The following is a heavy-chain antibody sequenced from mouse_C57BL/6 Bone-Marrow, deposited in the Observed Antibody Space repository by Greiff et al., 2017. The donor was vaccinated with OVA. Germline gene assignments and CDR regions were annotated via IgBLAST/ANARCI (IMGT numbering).Heavy chain of an antibody. V-gene: IGHV1-69*01. D-gene: IGHD1-1*01. CDR3: ARSNYGSSYDWYFDV. CDR1: GYTFTSYW. Sequence: QVQLQQPGAELVMPGASVKLSCKASGYTFTSYWMHWVKQRPGQGLEWIGEIDPSASYTNYNQKFKGKSTLTVDKSSSTAYMQLSSLTSEDSAVYYCARSNYGSSYDWYFDVWGTGTTVTVSS. CDR2: IDPSASYT. J-gene: IGHJ1*03.